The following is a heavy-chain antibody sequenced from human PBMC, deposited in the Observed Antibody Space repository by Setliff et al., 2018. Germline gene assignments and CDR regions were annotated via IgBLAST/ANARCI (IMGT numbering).Heavy chain of an antibody. CDR1: GGSFSGYY. V-gene: IGHV4-34*01. CDR2: LYHSGTT. D-gene: IGHD3-10*01. Sequence: SETLSLTCAVYGGSFSGYYWGWIRQAPGEGLEWIGSLYHSGTTYYNPSLKRRVTISLDTSKNQFSLTLSSVTAADTAVYYCARYGSGSYFPPYYYYIDVWGKGTTVTVSS. CDR3: ARYGSGSYFPPYYYYIDV. J-gene: IGHJ6*03.